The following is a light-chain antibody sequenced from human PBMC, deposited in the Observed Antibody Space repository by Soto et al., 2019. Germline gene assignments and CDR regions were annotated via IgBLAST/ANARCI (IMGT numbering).Light chain of an antibody. J-gene: IGLJ1*01. V-gene: IGLV2-23*01. CDR3: YSYEGENLYD. Sequence: QSVLTQPASVSASPGQSITIPCTGTSSDVGSYNLVSWFQQHPGKVPKLLIYEGTKRPSGLSDRFSGSKSGTTASLTISGLQAEDEAHYYGYSYEGENLYDFGTGNTVTVL. CDR1: SSDVGSYNL. CDR2: EGT.